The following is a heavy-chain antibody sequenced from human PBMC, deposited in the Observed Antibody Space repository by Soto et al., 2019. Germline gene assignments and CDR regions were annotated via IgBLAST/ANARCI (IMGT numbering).Heavy chain of an antibody. CDR2: ISYDGSNK. CDR3: ARGIAGASGWLDV. D-gene: IGHD6-13*01. J-gene: IGHJ6*02. CDR1: GFTFSSYA. V-gene: IGHV3-30-3*01. Sequence: QVPLVESGGGVVQPGRSLRLSCAASGFTFSSYAMHWVRQAQGKGLEWVAVISYDGSNKYYADSVKGRFTISRDNSKNTLYLQMNSLRAEDTAVYSCARGIAGASGWLDVWGQGTTVTVSS.